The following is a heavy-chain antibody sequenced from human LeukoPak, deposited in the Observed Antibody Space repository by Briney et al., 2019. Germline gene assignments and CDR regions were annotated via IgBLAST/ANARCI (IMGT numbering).Heavy chain of an antibody. V-gene: IGHV3-21*01. Sequence: GGSLRLSCAASGFTFSSYSMNWVRQAPGKGLEWVSPISSSSSYIYYAVSLKGRFTISSDNAKNSLYLQMNSLRAEDTAVYYCARLLRGYCSSTSCSPYNWFEPWGQGTRVSVVS. CDR3: ARLLRGYCSSTSCSPYNWFEP. CDR1: GFTFSSYS. J-gene: IGHJ5*02. D-gene: IGHD2-2*01. CDR2: ISSSSSYI.